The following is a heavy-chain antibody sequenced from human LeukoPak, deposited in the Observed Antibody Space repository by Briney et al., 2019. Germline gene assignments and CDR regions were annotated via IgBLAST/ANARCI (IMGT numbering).Heavy chain of an antibody. CDR3: ARDICSSTSCGYYYYGMDV. CDR2: ISYDGSNK. J-gene: IGHJ6*02. Sequence: GGSLRLSCAASGFTFSSYAMHWVRQAPGKGLEWVAVISYDGSNKYYADSVKGRFTISRDNSKNTLYLQMNSLRAEDTAVYYCARDICSSTSCGYYYYGMDVRGQGTTVTVSS. D-gene: IGHD2-2*01. V-gene: IGHV3-30-3*01. CDR1: GFTFSSYA.